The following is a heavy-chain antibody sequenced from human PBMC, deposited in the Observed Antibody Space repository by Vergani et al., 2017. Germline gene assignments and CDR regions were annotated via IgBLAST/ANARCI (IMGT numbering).Heavy chain of an antibody. J-gene: IGHJ6*03. Sequence: QLQLQESGPGLVKPSETLSLTCTVSGGSISSSSYYWGWIRQPPGKGLEWIGSIYYSGSTYYNPSLKSRVTISVDTSKNQFSLKLSSVTAADTAVYYCARDMYYYGSGSYYNAGYMDVWGKGTTVTVSS. CDR1: GGSISSSSYY. V-gene: IGHV4-39*02. CDR2: IYYSGST. D-gene: IGHD3-10*01. CDR3: ARDMYYYGSGSYYNAGYMDV.